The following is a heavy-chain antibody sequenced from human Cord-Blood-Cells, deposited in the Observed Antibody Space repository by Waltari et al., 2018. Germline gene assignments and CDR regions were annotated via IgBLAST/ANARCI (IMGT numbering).Heavy chain of an antibody. CDR1: GFPSSSLS. V-gene: IGHV3-21*01. Sequence: VQLVESGGGLVKPGGSLRLSCAASGFPSSSLSRNWVRQAPGKGLEWVSSISSSSSYIYYADSVKGRFTSSRDNAKNSLYLQMNSLRAEDTAVYYCAVGITGTNWFDPWGQGTLVTVSS. CDR3: AVGITGTNWFDP. D-gene: IGHD1-7*01. CDR2: ISSSSSYI. J-gene: IGHJ5*02.